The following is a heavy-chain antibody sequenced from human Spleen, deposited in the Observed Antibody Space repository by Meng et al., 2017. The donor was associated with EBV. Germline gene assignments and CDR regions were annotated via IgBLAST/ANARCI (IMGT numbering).Heavy chain of an antibody. V-gene: IGHV4-4*02. J-gene: IGHJ4*02. CDR2: IFHSGNT. D-gene: IGHD1-26*01. Sequence: QVQLEESGPGLLKPSGTLSLTCAVSGDSISTSNWWSWVRQPPGKGLEWIGEIFHSGNTNYNPSLKSRVTISVDTSKNQFSLNLTSVTAADTAVYYCARDVYSGRYYAYGHWGQGTLVTVSS. CDR1: GDSISTSNW. CDR3: ARDVYSGRYYAYGH.